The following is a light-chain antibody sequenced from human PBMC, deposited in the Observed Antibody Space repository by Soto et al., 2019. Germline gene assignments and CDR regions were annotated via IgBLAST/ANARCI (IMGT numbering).Light chain of an antibody. CDR2: DVS. CDR1: SSDVGGYNS. J-gene: IGLJ1*01. CDR3: SSYISSSTPFDV. Sequence: QSALTQPASVSGSLGQSITISCTGTSSDVGGYNSVSWYQQHPGKAPKLMIYDVSYRPSGVSNRFSGSKSGNTASLTISGLQTEDEADYYCSSYISSSTPFDVFGTGTKVTVL. V-gene: IGLV2-14*03.